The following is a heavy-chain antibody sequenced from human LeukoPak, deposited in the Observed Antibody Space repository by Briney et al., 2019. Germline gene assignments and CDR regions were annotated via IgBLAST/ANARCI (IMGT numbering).Heavy chain of an antibody. V-gene: IGHV1-69*05. D-gene: IGHD6-13*01. CDR1: GGTFSSYA. J-gene: IGHJ4*02. Sequence: GASVKVSCKASGGTFSSYAISWVRQAPGQGLEWMGGIIPIFGTANYAQKFQGRVTITTDESTSTAYMELSSLRSEDTAVYYCARGGVEYSSSWPHWGQGTLVTVSS. CDR3: ARGGVEYSSSWPH. CDR2: IIPIFGTA.